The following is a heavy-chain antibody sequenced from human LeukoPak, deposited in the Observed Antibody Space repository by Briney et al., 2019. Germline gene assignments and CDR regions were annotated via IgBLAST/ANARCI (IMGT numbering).Heavy chain of an antibody. CDR1: GASLNGYF. Sequence: PSETLSLTCSVSGASLNGYFWNWARQTPEKGLEWIGYVSHTGATTSNPALKSRVSITIDTSKSQISLTMTSVTAADSALYYCARDRRGSFYTFDLWGPGTIVSVS. J-gene: IGHJ3*01. CDR3: ARDRRGSFYTFDL. V-gene: IGHV4-59*01. D-gene: IGHD1-26*01. CDR2: VSHTGAT.